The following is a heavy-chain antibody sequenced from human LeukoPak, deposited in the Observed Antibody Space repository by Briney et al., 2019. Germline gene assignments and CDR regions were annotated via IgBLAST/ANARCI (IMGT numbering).Heavy chain of an antibody. D-gene: IGHD3-10*01. V-gene: IGHV1-2*02. Sequence: GASVKVSCKASGYTFTGYYMHWVRQAPGQGLEWMGWINPNSGGTNYAQKFQGRVTMTRDTSISTAYMELSRLRFDDTVVYYRARDRGSGWFGEFDYWGQGTLVTVSS. J-gene: IGHJ4*02. CDR2: INPNSGGT. CDR3: ARDRGSGWFGEFDY. CDR1: GYTFTGYY.